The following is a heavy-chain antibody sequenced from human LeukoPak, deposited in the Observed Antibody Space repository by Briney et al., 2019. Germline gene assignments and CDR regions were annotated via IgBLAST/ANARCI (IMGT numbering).Heavy chain of an antibody. CDR3: ARDSGVEYSSSPGWFDP. D-gene: IGHD6-6*01. CDR1: GGTFSSYA. V-gene: IGHV1-69*13. J-gene: IGHJ5*02. CDR2: IIPIFGTA. Sequence: SVKVSCKASGGTFSSYAISWVRQAPGQGLEWMGGIIPIFGTANYAQKFQGRVTITADESTSTAYMELSSLRSDDTAVYYCARDSGVEYSSSPGWFDPWGQGTLVTVSS.